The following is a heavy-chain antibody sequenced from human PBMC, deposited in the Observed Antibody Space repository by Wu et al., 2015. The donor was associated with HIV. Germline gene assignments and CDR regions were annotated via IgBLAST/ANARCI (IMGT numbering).Heavy chain of an antibody. D-gene: IGHD2-21*02. CDR1: GGTFSSYA. Sequence: QVQLVQSGAEVKKPGSSVKVSCKASGGTFSSYAFTWVRQAPGQGLEWMGGIIPISGRANYAQNFQDRVTITADKSTRTVYMEVSTLRSEDTAVYYCAKDRVTDTQYYFDSWGQGTPVTVSS. CDR2: IIPISGRA. V-gene: IGHV1-69*14. J-gene: IGHJ4*02. CDR3: AKDRVTDTQYYFDS.